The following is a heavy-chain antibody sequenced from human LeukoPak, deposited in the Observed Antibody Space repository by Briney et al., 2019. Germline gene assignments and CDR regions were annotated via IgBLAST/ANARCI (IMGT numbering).Heavy chain of an antibody. V-gene: IGHV3-15*01. CDR1: GFTFTNAW. CDR3: TTSVYNFFDY. D-gene: IGHD1-20*01. J-gene: IGHJ4*02. CDR2: IKTRAEGGTT. Sequence: GGSLRLSCAASGFTFTNAWLSWVRQAPGKGLEWVGRIKTRAEGGTTDYAAPVKGRFSISRDDSKNTLYLQMNSLKTEDTAVYYCTTSVYNFFDYWGQGILVTVSS.